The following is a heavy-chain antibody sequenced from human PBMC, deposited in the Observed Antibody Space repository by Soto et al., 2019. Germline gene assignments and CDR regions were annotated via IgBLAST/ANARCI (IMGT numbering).Heavy chain of an antibody. Sequence: GGSLRLSCAASGFTFSSYGMHWVRQAPGKGLEWVAVIWYDGSNKYYADSVKGRFTISRDNSKNTLYLQMNSLRAEDTAVYYCARGLGYCSGGSCYYDAFDIWGQGTMVTVSS. CDR2: IWYDGSNK. CDR1: GFTFSSYG. J-gene: IGHJ3*02. V-gene: IGHV3-33*01. D-gene: IGHD2-15*01. CDR3: ARGLGYCSGGSCYYDAFDI.